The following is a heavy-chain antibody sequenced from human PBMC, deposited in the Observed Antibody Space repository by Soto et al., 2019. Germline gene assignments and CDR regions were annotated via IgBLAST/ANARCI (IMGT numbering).Heavy chain of an antibody. V-gene: IGHV3-23*01. CDR1: GFAFGSYD. J-gene: IGHJ4*02. CDR2: ISGSGSNT. CDR3: AKEAAVAGRPLDY. Sequence: EVQLLESGGGLVQPGGSLRFSCAASGFAFGSYDMSWVRQPPGKGLEWVSGISGSGSNTYYADSVRGRFTISRDNSKNTLYLQLTSLRAEDTSVYYCAKEAAVAGRPLDYWGQGTLVTVSS. D-gene: IGHD6-19*01.